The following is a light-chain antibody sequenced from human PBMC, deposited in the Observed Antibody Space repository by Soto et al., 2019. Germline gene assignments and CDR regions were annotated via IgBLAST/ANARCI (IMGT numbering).Light chain of an antibody. J-gene: IGLJ1*01. CDR2: EVS. Sequence: QSALTQPASVSGSPGQSITISCTGTSSDVGAYNYVSWYQHHPGKAPKLLIYEVSNRPSGVSNRFSGSKSVNTASLTISGLQAEDEADYYCTSYVSRYPPYVFGTGTKVTVL. V-gene: IGLV2-14*01. CDR3: TSYVSRYPPYV. CDR1: SSDVGAYNY.